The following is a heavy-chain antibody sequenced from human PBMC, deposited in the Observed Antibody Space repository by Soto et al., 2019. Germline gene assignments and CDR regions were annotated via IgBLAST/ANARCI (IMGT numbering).Heavy chain of an antibody. J-gene: IGHJ5*02. Sequence: QVQLQESGPGLVKPSQTLSLTCTVSGGSISSGDYYWSWIRQPPGKGLEWIGYIYYCGGTYYNPSLKSRVTISVDTSKNQFSLKLSSVTAADTAVYYCASLVVTAHNWFDPWGQGTLVTVSS. V-gene: IGHV4-30-4*01. D-gene: IGHD2-21*02. CDR2: IYYCGGT. CDR1: GGSISSGDYY. CDR3: ASLVVTAHNWFDP.